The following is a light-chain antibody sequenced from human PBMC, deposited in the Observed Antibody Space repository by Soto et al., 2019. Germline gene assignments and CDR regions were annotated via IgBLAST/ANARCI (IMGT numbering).Light chain of an antibody. V-gene: IGLV2-14*03. Sequence: QSALTQPASVSGSPGQSITIPCTGINSDVGDNQYVSWYQQHPGKVPKLTIYDVSYRPSGVSDRFSGSKSGNTASLTISGLQAEDEADYYCSSYTFINTPYLVVGGGTELTVL. J-gene: IGLJ3*02. CDR2: DVS. CDR3: SSYTFINTPYLV. CDR1: NSDVGDNQY.